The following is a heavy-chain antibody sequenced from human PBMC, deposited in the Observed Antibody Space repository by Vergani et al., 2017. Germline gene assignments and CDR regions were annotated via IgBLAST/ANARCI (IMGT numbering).Heavy chain of an antibody. Sequence: QVTLRESGPALEKPTQTLTLPCTFSGFSLSTSGMCVSWLRQPPGKALEWLARIDWDDDKYYSTSLKTRLTISKDTSKNQVVLTRTNMDPVDTSTYYCARIPDTSKAFDYWGQGTLGTVSS. CDR1: GFSLSTSGMC. J-gene: IGHJ4*02. D-gene: IGHD5-18*01. CDR2: IDWDDDK. V-gene: IGHV2-70*15. CDR3: ARIPDTSKAFDY.